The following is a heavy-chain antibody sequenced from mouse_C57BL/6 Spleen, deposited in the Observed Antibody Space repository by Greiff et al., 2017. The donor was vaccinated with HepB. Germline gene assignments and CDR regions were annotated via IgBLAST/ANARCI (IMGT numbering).Heavy chain of an antibody. CDR1: GYTFTSYW. CDR2: IDPSDSYT. Sequence: QVQLQQPGAELVRPGTSVKLSCKASGYTFTSYWMHWVKQRPGQGLEWIGVIDPSDSYTNYNQKFKGKATLTVDTSSSTAHMQLSSLTSKDSAVYYCARRLDYYGSSYFDYWGQGTTLTVSS. V-gene: IGHV1-59*01. D-gene: IGHD1-1*01. J-gene: IGHJ2*01. CDR3: ARRLDYYGSSYFDY.